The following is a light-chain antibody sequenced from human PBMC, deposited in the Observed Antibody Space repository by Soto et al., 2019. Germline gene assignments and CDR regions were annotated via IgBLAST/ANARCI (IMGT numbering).Light chain of an antibody. V-gene: IGKV1-17*03. CDR3: QQSYSTPWT. J-gene: IGKJ1*01. CDR2: AAS. CDR1: QDISDF. Sequence: DIQMTQSPSAMSASVGDRVTITCRASQDISDFLAWFQQKPGEVPKRLIYAASSLESGVPSRFSGSGSGTDFTLTISSLQPEDFATYYCQQSYSTPWTFGQGTKVEVK.